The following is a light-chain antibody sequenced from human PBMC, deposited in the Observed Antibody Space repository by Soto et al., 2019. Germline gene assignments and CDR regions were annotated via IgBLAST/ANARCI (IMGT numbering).Light chain of an antibody. V-gene: IGKV3-20*01. CDR1: QSVSSNY. Sequence: ALTQSPGTLSSSPGERATLSCRASQSVSSNYLAWYQQKPGQAPRLLIYGASSRATGIPDRFSGSGSGTDFTLTISRLEPEDFAVYYCQRYNNWPLTFGGGTKVDIK. CDR3: QRYNNWPLT. CDR2: GAS. J-gene: IGKJ4*01.